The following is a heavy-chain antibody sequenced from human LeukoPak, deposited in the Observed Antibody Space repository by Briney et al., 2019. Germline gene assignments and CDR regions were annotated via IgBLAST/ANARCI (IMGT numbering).Heavy chain of an antibody. CDR3: ARSGCSSTSCLFDP. V-gene: IGHV4-4*07. CDR1: GGSISNYY. D-gene: IGHD2-2*01. J-gene: IGHJ5*02. Sequence: SETLSLTCTVSGGSISNYYWSWIRQPAGKGLEWIGRIYTSGSTNYNPSLKSRVTMSVDTSKNQFSLKLSSVTAADTAVYYCARSGCSSTSCLFDPWGQGTLVTVSS. CDR2: IYTSGST.